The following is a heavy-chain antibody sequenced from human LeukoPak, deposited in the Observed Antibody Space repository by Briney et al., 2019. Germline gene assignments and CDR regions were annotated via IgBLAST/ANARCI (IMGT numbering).Heavy chain of an antibody. Sequence: SETLSLTCTVSGGSISSYYWSWIRQPPGKGLEWIGYIYYSGSTNYNPSLKSRVTISVDTSKNQFSLKLSSVTAADTAVYYCARVQAYYYGMDVWGQGTMVTVSS. V-gene: IGHV4-59*01. CDR2: IYYSGST. J-gene: IGHJ6*02. CDR1: GGSISSYY. CDR3: ARVQAYYYGMDV.